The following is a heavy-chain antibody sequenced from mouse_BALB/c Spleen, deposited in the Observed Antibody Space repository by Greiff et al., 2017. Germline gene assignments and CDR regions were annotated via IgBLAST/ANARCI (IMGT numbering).Heavy chain of an antibody. CDR3: TRNYGSSYLYYFDY. J-gene: IGHJ2*01. CDR1: GFTFSNYW. CDR2: IRLKSNNYAT. Sequence: EVKLMESGGGLVQPGGSMKLSCVASGFTFSNYWMNWVRQSPEKGLEWVAEIRLKSNNYATHYAESVKGRFTISRDDSKSSVYLQMNNLRAEDTGIYYCTRNYGSSYLYYFDYWGQGTTLTVSS. D-gene: IGHD1-1*01. V-gene: IGHV6-6*02.